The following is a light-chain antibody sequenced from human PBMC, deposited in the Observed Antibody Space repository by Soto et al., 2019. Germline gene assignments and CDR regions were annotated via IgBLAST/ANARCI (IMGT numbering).Light chain of an antibody. J-gene: IGKJ1*01. CDR1: QTISSW. V-gene: IGKV1-5*03. CDR3: QHYNSYSEA. CDR2: KAS. Sequence: DIQMTQSPSTLSGSVGDRVTITCRASQTISSWLAWYQQKPGKAPKLLIYKASTLKSGVPSRFSGSGSGTEFTLTISCLQPEYVATYYCQHYNSYSEAFGQGTKGELK.